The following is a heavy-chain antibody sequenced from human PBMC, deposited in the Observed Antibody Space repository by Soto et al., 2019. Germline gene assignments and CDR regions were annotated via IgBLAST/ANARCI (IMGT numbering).Heavy chain of an antibody. CDR3: ARGEVRGYSGYDSAIDY. J-gene: IGHJ4*02. CDR1: GGSVSSGSYY. CDR2: IYYSGST. D-gene: IGHD5-12*01. V-gene: IGHV4-61*01. Sequence: PSETLSLTCTVSGGSVSSGSYYWIWIRHPPGKGLEWIGYIYYSGSTNYNPSLKSRVTISVDTSKNQFSLKLSSVTAADTAVYYCARGEVRGYSGYDSAIDYWGQGTLVTVSS.